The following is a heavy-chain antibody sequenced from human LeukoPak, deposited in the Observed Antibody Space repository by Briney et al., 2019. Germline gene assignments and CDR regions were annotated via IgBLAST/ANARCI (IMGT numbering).Heavy chain of an antibody. V-gene: IGHV4-34*01. CDR3: ARGESSGWLDF. Sequence: TSETLSLTCAVYGGSFSGYYWSWIRQPPGKGLEWIGEINHSGSTNYNPALKSRVTISVDRSKNQFSLRLNSVTAADTAVYYCARGESSGWLDFWGQGTLVTVSS. CDR1: GGSFSGYY. CDR2: INHSGST. D-gene: IGHD6-19*01. J-gene: IGHJ4*02.